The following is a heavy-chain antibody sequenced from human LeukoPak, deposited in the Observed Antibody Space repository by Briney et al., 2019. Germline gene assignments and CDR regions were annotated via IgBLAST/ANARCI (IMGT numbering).Heavy chain of an antibody. D-gene: IGHD5-18*01. CDR2: IYPGDSDT. CDR3: ARLHSQRGYSYEGAFDI. Sequence: GESLKISCKGSGYSLTSYWIGWVRQMPGKGLEWMGIIYPGDSDTRYSPSFQGQVTISADKSISTAYLQWSSLKASDTAMYYCARLHSQRGYSYEGAFDIWGQGTMVTVSS. V-gene: IGHV5-51*01. CDR1: GYSLTSYW. J-gene: IGHJ3*02.